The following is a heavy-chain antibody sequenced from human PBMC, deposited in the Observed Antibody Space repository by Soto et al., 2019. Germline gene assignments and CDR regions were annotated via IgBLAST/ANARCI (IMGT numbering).Heavy chain of an antibody. CDR3: AKDREYSFYFDY. D-gene: IGHD2-15*01. J-gene: IGHJ4*02. V-gene: IGHV3-23*01. CDR2: ISGSGGTT. Sequence: EVQVLESGGGLVQPGGSLRLSCAASGFTFSSYAMSWVRQAPGKGLEWVSLISGSGGTTYYADSVKGRFTISRDNSKNTLYLQMNSLRAEDTAVYYCAKDREYSFYFDYWGQGTRVTVSS. CDR1: GFTFSSYA.